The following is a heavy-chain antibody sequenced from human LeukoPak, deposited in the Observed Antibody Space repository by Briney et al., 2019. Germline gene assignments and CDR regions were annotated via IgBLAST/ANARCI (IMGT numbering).Heavy chain of an antibody. Sequence: GRFTISRDNAKNSLFLQMNSLRAEDTAVYFCARWYYDILTGYRLFDPWGQGTLVTVSS. V-gene: IGHV3-11*06. J-gene: IGHJ5*02. CDR3: ARWYYDILTGYRLFDP. D-gene: IGHD3-9*01.